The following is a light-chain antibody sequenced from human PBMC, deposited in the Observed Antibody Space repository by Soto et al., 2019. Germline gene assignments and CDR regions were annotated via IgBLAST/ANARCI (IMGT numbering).Light chain of an antibody. CDR2: EGN. CDR1: SSDVGSYKF. J-gene: IGLJ1*01. V-gene: IGLV2-23*01. Sequence: QLVLTQPASVSGSPGQSITLSCTGTSSDVGSYKFVSWYQLHPGKAPKLMIYEGNKRPSGVSHRFSGSKSGNTASLTISGLQAEDEADYYCCSYAGSSTSYVFGTGTQLTVL. CDR3: CSYAGSSTSYV.